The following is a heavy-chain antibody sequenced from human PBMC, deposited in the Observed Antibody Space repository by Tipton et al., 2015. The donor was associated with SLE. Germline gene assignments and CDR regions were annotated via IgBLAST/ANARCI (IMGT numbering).Heavy chain of an antibody. CDR3: ARHPVWGNYPYEDY. Sequence: LRLSCAASGFTFSSFGMNWVRQSPGKGLEWIGEINHSGSTNYNPSLKSRVTISVDTSRKQFSLKLSSVTAADTAVYYCARHPVWGNYPYEDYWGQGTLVTVSS. D-gene: IGHD3-16*01. CDR1: GFTFSSFG. CDR2: INHSGST. V-gene: IGHV4-34*01. J-gene: IGHJ4*02.